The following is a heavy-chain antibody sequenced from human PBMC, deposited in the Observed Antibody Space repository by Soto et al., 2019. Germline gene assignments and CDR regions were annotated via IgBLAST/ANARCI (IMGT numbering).Heavy chain of an antibody. J-gene: IGHJ2*01. CDR1: GGTFSSYA. CDR3: ARGRLGATVFYWYFDL. Sequence: QVQLVQSGAEVKKPGSSVKVSCKASGGTFSSYAISWVRQAPGQGLEWMGGIIHIFGTANYAQKFQGRVTITADESTSAAYMELSSLRSEDTAVYYCARGRLGATVFYWYFDLWGRGTLVTVSS. V-gene: IGHV1-69*12. D-gene: IGHD1-26*01. CDR2: IIHIFGTA.